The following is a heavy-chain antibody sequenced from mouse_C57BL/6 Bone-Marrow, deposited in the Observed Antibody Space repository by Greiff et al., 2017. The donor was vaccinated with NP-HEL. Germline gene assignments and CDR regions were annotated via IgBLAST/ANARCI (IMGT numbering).Heavy chain of an antibody. CDR2: ISSGGSYT. V-gene: IGHV5-6*01. CDR1: GFTFSSYG. J-gene: IGHJ2*01. CDR3: ARPLYDGYYVGYFDY. D-gene: IGHD2-3*01. Sequence: EVHLVESGGDLVKPGGSLKLSCAASGFTFSSYGMSWVRQTPDKRLEWVATISSGGSYTYYPDSVKGRFTISRDNAKNTRYLQMSSLKSEDTAMYYCARPLYDGYYVGYFDYWGQGTTLTVSS.